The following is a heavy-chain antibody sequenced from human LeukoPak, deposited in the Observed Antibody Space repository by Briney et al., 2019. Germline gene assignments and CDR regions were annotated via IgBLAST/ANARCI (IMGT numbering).Heavy chain of an antibody. CDR1: GFTFSRDY. J-gene: IGHJ4*02. Sequence: GGSLRLSCAASGFTFSRDYIRWVRQAPGKGLEWVSSIDPSSTYIYYADSLKGRFTISRDNAQNSLYLQMNSLRAEETAVYYCTRGSYGEYEYWGQGPLVIVS. CDR2: IDPSSTYI. V-gene: IGHV3-21*01. D-gene: IGHD4-17*01. CDR3: TRGSYGEYEY.